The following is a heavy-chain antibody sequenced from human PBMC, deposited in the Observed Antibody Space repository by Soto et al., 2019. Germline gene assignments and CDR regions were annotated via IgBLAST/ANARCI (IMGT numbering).Heavy chain of an antibody. V-gene: IGHV4-59*01. D-gene: IGHD4-17*01. J-gene: IGHJ4*02. Sequence: SETLSLTCTVSGGSISIYYWSWIRQPPGKGLEWIGYIYYSGSTNYNPSLKSRVTISVDTSKNQFSLKLSSVTAADTAVYYCARESPTVLEPHWGQGTLVTVSS. CDR3: ARESPTVLEPH. CDR1: GGSISIYY. CDR2: IYYSGST.